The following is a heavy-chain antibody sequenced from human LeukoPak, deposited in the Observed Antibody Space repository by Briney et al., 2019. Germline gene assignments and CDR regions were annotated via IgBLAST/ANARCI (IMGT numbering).Heavy chain of an antibody. CDR2: IYHSGST. CDR1: GYSISSGYY. D-gene: IGHD3-3*01. Sequence: SETLSLTCAVYGYSISSGYYWGWIRQPPGKGLEWIGSIYHSGSTYYNPSLKSRVTISVDTSKNQFSLKLSSVTAADTAVYYCARQGYYDFWSGYRDEGYWGQGTLVTVSS. J-gene: IGHJ4*02. V-gene: IGHV4-38-2*01. CDR3: ARQGYYDFWSGYRDEGY.